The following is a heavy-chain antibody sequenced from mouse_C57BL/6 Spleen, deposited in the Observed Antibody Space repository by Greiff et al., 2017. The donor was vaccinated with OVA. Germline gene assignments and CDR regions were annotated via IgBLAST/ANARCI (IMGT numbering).Heavy chain of an antibody. D-gene: IGHD1-1*02. CDR3: ARRIYGGEYYVDY. V-gene: IGHV5-17*01. CDR1: GFTFSDYG. J-gene: IGHJ2*01. CDR2: ISSGSSTI. Sequence: EVMLVESGGGLVKPGGSLKLSCAASGFTFSDYGMHWVRQAPEKGLEWVAYISSGSSTIYYADTVKGRFTISRDNAKNTLFLQMTSLRSEDTAMYYCARRIYGGEYYVDYWGQGTTLTVSS.